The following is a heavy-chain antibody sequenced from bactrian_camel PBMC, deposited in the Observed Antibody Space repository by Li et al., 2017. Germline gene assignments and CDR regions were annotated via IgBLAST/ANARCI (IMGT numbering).Heavy chain of an antibody. D-gene: IGHD2*01. CDR2: IWPSVGST. J-gene: IGHJ6*01. CDR3: AQTGSKVVPGMIFFSGFYFGH. Sequence: VQLVESGGGSVQTGGSLRLSCVVRRPRHNNNYMAWFRQAQGKGREGVAAIWPSVGSTYYADSVKGRFTISQDNAKNTVYLQMDDLKPEDTGMYYSAQTGSKVVPGMIFFSGFYFGHWGQGTQVTVS. V-gene: IGHV3-3*01. CDR1: RPRHNNNY.